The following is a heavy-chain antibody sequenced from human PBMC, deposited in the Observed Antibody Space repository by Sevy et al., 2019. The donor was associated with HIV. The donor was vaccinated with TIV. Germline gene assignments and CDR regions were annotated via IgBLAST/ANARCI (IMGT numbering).Heavy chain of an antibody. CDR1: GFTFSDSA. Sequence: GGSLRLSCAASGFTFSDSAMHWVRQASGKGLEWVGRIRSKANSYATAYAASVKGRFTISRDDSKNTAYLQMNSLKTEDTAVYYCTRLGIEGYYYYMDVWGKGTTVTVSS. V-gene: IGHV3-73*01. CDR3: TRLGIEGYYYYMDV. J-gene: IGHJ6*03. CDR2: IRSKANSYAT. D-gene: IGHD1-26*01.